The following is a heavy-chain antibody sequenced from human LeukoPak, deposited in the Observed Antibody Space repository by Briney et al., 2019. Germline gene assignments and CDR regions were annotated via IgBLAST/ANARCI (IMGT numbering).Heavy chain of an antibody. CDR3: ARDTESGYFDY. CDR2: IYYSGST. V-gene: IGHV4-39*07. J-gene: IGHJ4*02. D-gene: IGHD3-3*01. CDR1: GGSISSSSYY. Sequence: SETLSLTCTVSGGSISSSSYYWGWIRQPPGKGLEWIGSIYYSGSTYYNPSLKSRVTISVDTSKNQFSLKLSSVTAADTAVYYCARDTESGYFDYWGQGTLVTVSS.